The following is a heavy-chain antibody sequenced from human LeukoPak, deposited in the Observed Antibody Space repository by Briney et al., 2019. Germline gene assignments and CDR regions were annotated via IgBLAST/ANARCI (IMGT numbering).Heavy chain of an antibody. CDR3: AKGRGYYDYVWGSNTIYLDY. CDR2: ISGSGGST. Sequence: GGSLRLSCAASGFTFSSYAMSWVRQAPGKGLEWVSAISGSGGSTYYADSVKGRFTISRDNSKNTLYLQMNSLRAEDTAVYYCAKGRGYYDYVWGSNTIYLDYWGQGTLVTVSS. V-gene: IGHV3-23*01. J-gene: IGHJ4*02. CDR1: GFTFSSYA. D-gene: IGHD3-16*01.